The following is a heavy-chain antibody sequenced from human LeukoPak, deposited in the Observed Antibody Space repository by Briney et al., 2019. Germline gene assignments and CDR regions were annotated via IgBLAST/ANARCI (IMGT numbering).Heavy chain of an antibody. Sequence: SETLSLTCTVSGGSISSGDYYWSWIRQPPGKGPEWIGYIYYSGSTYYNPSLKSRVTISVDTSKNQFSLKLSSVTAADTAVYYCARDGDGYGMDVWGQGTTVTVSS. CDR3: ARDGDGYGMDV. V-gene: IGHV4-30-4*01. CDR1: GGSISSGDYY. CDR2: IYYSGST. D-gene: IGHD5-24*01. J-gene: IGHJ6*02.